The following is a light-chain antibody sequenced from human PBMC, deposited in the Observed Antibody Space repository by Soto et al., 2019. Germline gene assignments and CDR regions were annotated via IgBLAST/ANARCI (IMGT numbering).Light chain of an antibody. Sequence: DIQMTQSPSTLYASFGDRVSITCRASQNVSVSLAWYQHKPGEAPKLLIYDVSNLETGVPSRFSGSGSGTEFSLTIRSMQPDDFAIYYCQQYDYPRSFCQGTKVDIK. J-gene: IGKJ1*01. V-gene: IGKV1-5*01. CDR1: QNVSVS. CDR2: DVS. CDR3: QQYDYPRS.